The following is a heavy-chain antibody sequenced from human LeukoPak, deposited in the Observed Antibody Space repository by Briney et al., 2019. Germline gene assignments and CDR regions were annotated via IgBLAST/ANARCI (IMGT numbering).Heavy chain of an antibody. CDR1: VYTFTGYY. J-gene: IGHJ3*02. V-gene: IGHV1-2*02. D-gene: IGHD6-13*01. CDR3: ARKQQLFSSPDAFDI. Sequence: ASVKVSCKASVYTFTGYYMHWVRQAPGQGLAWMGWINPNSGGTNYAQKFQGRVTMTRDTSISTAYMELSRLRSDDTAVYYCARKQQLFSSPDAFDIWGQGTMVTVSS. CDR2: INPNSGGT.